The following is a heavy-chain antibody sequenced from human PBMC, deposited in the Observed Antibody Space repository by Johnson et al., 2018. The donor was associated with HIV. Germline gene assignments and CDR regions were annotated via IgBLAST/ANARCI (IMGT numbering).Heavy chain of an antibody. CDR1: GFTFSNAW. CDR2: ISWNTGNI. D-gene: IGHD2-21*02. J-gene: IGHJ3*02. CDR3: AKDRHCGGDCYTDDAFDI. Sequence: VQLVESGGGLVQPGGSLGLSCAASGFTFSNAWMSWVRQAPGKGLEWVSGISWNTGNIGYADSVTGRFTISRDNANNSLYLQMNSLRAEDTALYYCAKDRHCGGDCYTDDAFDIWGQGTMVTVSS. V-gene: IGHV3-9*01.